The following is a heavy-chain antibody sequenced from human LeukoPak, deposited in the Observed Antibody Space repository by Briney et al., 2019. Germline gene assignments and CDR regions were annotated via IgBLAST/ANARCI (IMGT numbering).Heavy chain of an antibody. J-gene: IGHJ4*02. CDR3: ARRPSGSPFDY. V-gene: IGHV5-51*01. CDR2: IYPGDSDT. Sequence: KYGESLKISCKGSGYSFTNYWIGWVRQMPGKGLEWMGIIYPGDSDTRYSPSFQGQVTMSADKSISTAYLQFIGLQASDTAIYYCARRPSGSPFDYWGQGTMVTVSS. CDR1: GYSFTNYW. D-gene: IGHD1-26*01.